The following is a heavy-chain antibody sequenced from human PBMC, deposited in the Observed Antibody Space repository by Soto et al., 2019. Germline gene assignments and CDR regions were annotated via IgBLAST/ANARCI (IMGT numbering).Heavy chain of an antibody. CDR3: AKDRGSAIVVVVSADY. CDR1: GFSVSIKY. V-gene: IGHV3-66*01. CDR2: IYNDGTS. Sequence: GRSLRLSCAASGFSVSIKYMTWVRQAPGKGLEWVSVIYNDGTSYYADSVKGRFTISRDNSKNTLYLQMNSLRAEDTAIYYCAKDRGSAIVVVVSADYWGQGTLVTVSS. D-gene: IGHD2-15*01. J-gene: IGHJ4*02.